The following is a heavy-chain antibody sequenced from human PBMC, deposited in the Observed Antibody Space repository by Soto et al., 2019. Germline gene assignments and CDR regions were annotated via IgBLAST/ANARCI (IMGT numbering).Heavy chain of an antibody. CDR3: ARIMNYDFWSGYFRGWFDP. CDR1: GGSFSGYY. D-gene: IGHD3-3*01. Sequence: SETLSLTCAVYGGSFSGYYWSWIRQPPGKGLEWIGEINHSGSTNYNPSLKSRVTISVDTSKNQFSLKLSSVTAADTAVYYCARIMNYDFWSGYFRGWFDPWGQGTLVTVSS. V-gene: IGHV4-34*01. J-gene: IGHJ5*02. CDR2: INHSGST.